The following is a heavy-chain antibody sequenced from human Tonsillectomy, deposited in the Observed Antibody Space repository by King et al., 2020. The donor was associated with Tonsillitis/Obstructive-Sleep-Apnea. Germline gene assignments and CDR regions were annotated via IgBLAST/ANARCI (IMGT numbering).Heavy chain of an antibody. CDR1: GYSFTTYW. V-gene: IGHV5-10-1*03. CDR2: IDPIVSYT. CDR3: ARKVVDYGDFPNWFDP. Sequence: VQLVESGAEVKKPGESLRISCKASGYSFTTYWISWVRQMPGKGLEWMGRIDPIVSYTNYSPSFQGHVTISADKSISTAYLQWSSLKASDTAMYYCARKVVDYGDFPNWFDPWGQGTLVTVSS. J-gene: IGHJ5*02. D-gene: IGHD4-17*01.